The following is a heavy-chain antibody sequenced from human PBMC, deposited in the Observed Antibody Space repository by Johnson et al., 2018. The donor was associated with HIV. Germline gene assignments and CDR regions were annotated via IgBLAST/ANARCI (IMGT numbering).Heavy chain of an antibody. CDR1: GFIFSSYW. V-gene: IGHV3-7*01. Sequence: VQLVESGGGAVQPGRSLRLSCAASGFIFSSYWMSWVRQAPGKGLEWVANIKQDGSEKYYVDSVKGRFTISRDNAKNSLYLQMNSLRAGDTAVYYCARGEEMATILIWGQGTMVTVSS. CDR2: IKQDGSEK. J-gene: IGHJ3*02. D-gene: IGHD5-24*01. CDR3: ARGEEMATILI.